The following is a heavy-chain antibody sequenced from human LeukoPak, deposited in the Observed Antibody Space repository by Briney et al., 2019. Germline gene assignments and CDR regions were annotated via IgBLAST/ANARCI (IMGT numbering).Heavy chain of an antibody. Sequence: ASVKVSCKASGYTFTSYDINWVRQATGQGLEWMGIINPSGGSTSYAQKFQGRVTMTRDTSTSTVYMELSSLRSEDTAVYYCARGPSYSSSLGFSDYWGQGTLVTVSS. CDR1: GYTFTSYD. CDR2: INPSGGST. J-gene: IGHJ4*02. V-gene: IGHV1-46*01. CDR3: ARGPSYSSSLGFSDY. D-gene: IGHD6-13*01.